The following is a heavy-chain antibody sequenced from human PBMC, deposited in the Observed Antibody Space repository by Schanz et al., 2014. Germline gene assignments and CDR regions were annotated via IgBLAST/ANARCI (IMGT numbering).Heavy chain of an antibody. CDR2: ISSDGSKK. V-gene: IGHV3-30*18. CDR1: GFNFANHA. CDR3: AKDLHSNSGNYYSYYCDS. J-gene: IGHJ4*02. Sequence: QVQLVESGGGVVQPERSLRLSCAASGFNFANHAIHWVRQGQGNGLQWVAVISSDGSKKLYADSVKARFTISRDNSKNSVSLQMDSLRPEDTAVYFCAKDLHSNSGNYYSYYCDSWGPGALXTVSS. D-gene: IGHD3-10*01.